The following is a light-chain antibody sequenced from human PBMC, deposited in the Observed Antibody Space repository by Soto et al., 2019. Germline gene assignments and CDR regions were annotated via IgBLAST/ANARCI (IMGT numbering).Light chain of an antibody. CDR3: NVYTSSSTHV. CDR1: SSDVGGHNH. V-gene: IGLV2-14*01. Sequence: QSALTQPASVSGSPGQSITISCTGSSSDVGGHNHVSWYQQHPGKAPKLIIYEVGNRPSGVSNRFSGSKSGNTASLTISGFQAEDEADYYFNVYTSSSTHVFGTGTKLTVL. CDR2: EVG. J-gene: IGLJ1*01.